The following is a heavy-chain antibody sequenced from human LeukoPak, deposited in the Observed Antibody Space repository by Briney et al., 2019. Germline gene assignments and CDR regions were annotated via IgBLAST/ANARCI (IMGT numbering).Heavy chain of an antibody. D-gene: IGHD2-8*01. J-gene: IGHJ4*02. CDR1: GVTLSSYA. CDR2: ISYDGRNE. Sequence: GGSLRLSCAASGVTLSSYAMSWARQAPGKGLEWVAVISYDGRNENHAESVKGRFTISRDNSKNTLYLQMNTLRTEDTALYYCVREKYCTPPDCLHGRFYFNCWGQGPLVTVSS. V-gene: IGHV3-30*04. CDR3: VREKYCTPPDCLHGRFYFNC.